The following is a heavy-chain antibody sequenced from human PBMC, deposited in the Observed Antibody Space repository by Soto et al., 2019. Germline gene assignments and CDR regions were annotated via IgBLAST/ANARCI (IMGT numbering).Heavy chain of an antibody. Sequence: PSETLSLTCTVSGGSISSYYWSWIRQPAGKGLEWIGRIYTSGSTNYNPSLKSRVTMSVDTSKNQFSLKLSSVTAADTAVYYCARGVRRPLAVADHSGPAFYYYGMDVWGQGTTVTVS. CDR2: IYTSGST. D-gene: IGHD6-19*01. CDR1: GGSISSYY. J-gene: IGHJ6*02. CDR3: ARGVRRPLAVADHSGPAFYYYGMDV. V-gene: IGHV4-4*07.